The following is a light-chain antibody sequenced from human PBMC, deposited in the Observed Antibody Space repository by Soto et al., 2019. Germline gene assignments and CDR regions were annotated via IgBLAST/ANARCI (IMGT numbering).Light chain of an antibody. CDR1: CSYVGGYDY. Sequence: VLTQPSSVSWSPGQSITISFTGTCSYVGGYDYVSWYQHHPGKAPKVMIYEVTNRPSGVSNRFSGSMSGNTASLTISGLLAEDEADYYCRSYTSSSTYVFGTGTKVTVL. CDR2: EVT. J-gene: IGLJ1*01. V-gene: IGLV2-14*01. CDR3: RSYTSSSTYV.